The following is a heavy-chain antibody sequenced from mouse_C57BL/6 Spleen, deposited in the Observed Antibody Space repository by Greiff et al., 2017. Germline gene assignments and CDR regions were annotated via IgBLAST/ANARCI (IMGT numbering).Heavy chain of an antibody. CDR2: INPGSGGT. CDR1: GYAFTNYL. Sequence: VQLKESGAELVRPGTSVKVSCKASGYAFTNYLIEWVKQRPGQGLEWIGVINPGSGGTNYNEKFKGKATLTADKSSSTAYMQLSSLTSEDSAVYFCAREVITTVVARGYFDVWGTGTTVTVSS. CDR3: AREVITTVVARGYFDV. J-gene: IGHJ1*03. D-gene: IGHD1-1*01. V-gene: IGHV1-54*01.